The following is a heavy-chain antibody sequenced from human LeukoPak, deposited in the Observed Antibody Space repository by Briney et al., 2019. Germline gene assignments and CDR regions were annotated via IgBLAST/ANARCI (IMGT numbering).Heavy chain of an antibody. J-gene: IGHJ4*02. V-gene: IGHV3-23*01. Sequence: PGGSLRLSCAASGFTFASYSMSWVRQAPGKGLEWVSLIGGNGAIRGSGGKTHYAESVKGRFTISRDNSKNKLYLQMNSLRAEDTAVYYCAKTLSPLLGYCSGGSCYEDYWGQGTLVTVSS. D-gene: IGHD2-15*01. CDR1: GFTFASYS. CDR2: IRGSGGKT. CDR3: AKTLSPLLGYCSGGSCYEDY.